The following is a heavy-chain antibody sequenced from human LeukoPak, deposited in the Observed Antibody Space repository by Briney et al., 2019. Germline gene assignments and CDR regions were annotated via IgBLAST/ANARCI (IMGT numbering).Heavy chain of an antibody. CDR1: GFTVSSNY. Sequence: GGSLRLSCAASGFTVSSNYMNWVRLAPGKELEWVSDMYSGGSTFYGDSVKGRFTISRDNSMNTLYLQMNSLRVDDTAVYYCAREQVVVGRGYYGMDVWGQGTTVTVSS. V-gene: IGHV3-66*01. CDR2: MYSGGST. J-gene: IGHJ6*02. CDR3: AREQVVVGRGYYGMDV. D-gene: IGHD2-2*01.